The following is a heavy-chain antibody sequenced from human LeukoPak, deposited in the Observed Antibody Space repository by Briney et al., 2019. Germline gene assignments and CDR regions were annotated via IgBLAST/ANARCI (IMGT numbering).Heavy chain of an antibody. J-gene: IGHJ6*02. V-gene: IGHV1-69*04. CDR2: IIPILGIA. D-gene: IGHD2-21*01. CDR1: GGTFSSYA. Sequence: ASVKVSCKASGGTFSSYAISWVRQAPGQGLEWMGRIIPILGIANYAQKFQGRVTITADKSTSTAYMELSSLRSEDTAVYYCAREEGVDGMDVWGPGTTVTVSS. CDR3: AREEGVDGMDV.